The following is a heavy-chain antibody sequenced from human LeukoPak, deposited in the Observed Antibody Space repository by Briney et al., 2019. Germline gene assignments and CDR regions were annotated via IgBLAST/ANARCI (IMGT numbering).Heavy chain of an antibody. CDR3: ARFSIFGVVIYYYGMDV. D-gene: IGHD3-3*01. V-gene: IGHV1-8*01. Sequence: GASVKVSCKASGYTFTSYDINWVRQATGRGLEWMGWRNPNSGNTGYAQKFQGRVTMTRNTSISTAYMELSSLRSEDTAVYYCARFSIFGVVIYYYGMDVWGQGTTVTVSS. J-gene: IGHJ6*02. CDR1: GYTFTSYD. CDR2: RNPNSGNT.